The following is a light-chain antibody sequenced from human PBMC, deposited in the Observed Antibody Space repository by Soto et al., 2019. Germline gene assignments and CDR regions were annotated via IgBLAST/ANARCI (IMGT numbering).Light chain of an antibody. CDR2: DVS. V-gene: IGLV2-14*01. CDR1: SSDVGGYNY. CDR3: SSYTTSSTVV. J-gene: IGLJ2*01. Sequence: QSVLTQPASVSGSPGQSITISCTGTSSDVGGYNYVSWYQQHPGKAPKLMIYDVSNRPSGVSNRFSGSKSGNPASLTISGLQAEDEADYYCSSYTTSSTVVLGGWTKLTVL.